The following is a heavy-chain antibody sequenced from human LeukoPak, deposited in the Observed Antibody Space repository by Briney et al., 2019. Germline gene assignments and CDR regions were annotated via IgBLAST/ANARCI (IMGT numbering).Heavy chain of an antibody. CDR2: ISGSGGST. J-gene: IGHJ4*02. D-gene: IGHD2-2*01. CDR3: AVRYCSSTSCIDY. Sequence: GGSLRLSCAASGFTFSSYAMSWVRQAPGKGMEWVSAISGSGGSTYYADSVKGRFTISRDNSKNTLYLQMNSLRAEDTAVYYCAVRYCSSTSCIDYWGQGTLVTVSS. CDR1: GFTFSSYA. V-gene: IGHV3-23*01.